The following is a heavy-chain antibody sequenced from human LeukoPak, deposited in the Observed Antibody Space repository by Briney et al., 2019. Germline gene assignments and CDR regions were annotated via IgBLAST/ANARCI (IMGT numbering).Heavy chain of an antibody. CDR3: ATGLHYYDSSGLKEYFQH. CDR2: IIPIFGIA. CDR1: GGTFSSYA. Sequence: GASVKVSCKASGGTFSSYAISWVRQAPGQGLEWMGRIIPIFGIANYAQKFQGRVTITADKSTSTAYMELSSLRSEDTAVYYCATGLHYYDSSGLKEYFQHWGQGTLVTVPS. V-gene: IGHV1-69*04. J-gene: IGHJ1*01. D-gene: IGHD3-22*01.